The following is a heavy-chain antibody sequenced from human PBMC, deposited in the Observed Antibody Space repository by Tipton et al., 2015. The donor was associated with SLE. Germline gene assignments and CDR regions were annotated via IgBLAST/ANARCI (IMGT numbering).Heavy chain of an antibody. V-gene: IGHV4-59*08. J-gene: IGHJ6*02. CDR3: ARQGGEWLFYYYGMDV. CDR1: GASVTTFS. Sequence: GLVKPSETLSLTCSVSGASVTTFSWSWIRQPPGKGLEWIGYVFYTGSANYNPSLKSRVTISLDTSENQFSLKLSSVTAADTAVYYCARQGGEWLFYYYGMDVWGQGTTVTVSS. CDR2: VFYTGSA. D-gene: IGHD3-3*01.